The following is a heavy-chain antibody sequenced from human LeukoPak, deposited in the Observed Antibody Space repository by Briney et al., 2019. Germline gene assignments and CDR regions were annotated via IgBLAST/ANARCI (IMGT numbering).Heavy chain of an antibody. Sequence: SETLSLTCTVSGGSISSYYWSWIRQPPGKGLEWIGYIYYSGSTNYNPSLKSRVTMSVDTSKNQFSLKLSSVTAADTAVYYCAREPKAFSEGWFDPWGQGTLVTASS. CDR1: GGSISSYY. D-gene: IGHD1-26*01. J-gene: IGHJ5*02. CDR2: IYYSGST. V-gene: IGHV4-59*01. CDR3: AREPKAFSEGWFDP.